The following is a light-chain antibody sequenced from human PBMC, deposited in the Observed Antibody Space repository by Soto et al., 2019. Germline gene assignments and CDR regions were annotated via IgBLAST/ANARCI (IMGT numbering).Light chain of an antibody. V-gene: IGKV3-20*01. Sequence: EIVLTQSPGTLSLSPGERATLSCRASQSVSSSFLAWYQQKPGQAPRLLIYGASSTATGIPDRFSGSGSGTDFTLTISRLEPEDFAVYYCQQYCSSPPWTFGQGTKVDIK. CDR3: QQYCSSPPWT. CDR2: GAS. J-gene: IGKJ1*01. CDR1: QSVSSSF.